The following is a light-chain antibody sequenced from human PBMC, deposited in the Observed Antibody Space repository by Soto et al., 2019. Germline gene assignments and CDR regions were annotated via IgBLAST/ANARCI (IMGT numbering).Light chain of an antibody. V-gene: IGLV1-44*01. CDR2: NSN. Sequence: QSVLTQTPSASGTPGQTVTISCSGGRSNIGNNAVSWYQQFPGTAPKLLIYNSNQRPAGVPDRFSGSKSGTSASLAISGLQSEDEADYYCATWDDSLNARGVFGGGTKLTVL. J-gene: IGLJ3*02. CDR1: RSNIGNNA. CDR3: ATWDDSLNARGV.